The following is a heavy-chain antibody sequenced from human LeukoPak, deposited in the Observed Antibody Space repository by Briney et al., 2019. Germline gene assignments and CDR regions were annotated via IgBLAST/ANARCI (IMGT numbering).Heavy chain of an antibody. CDR3: ARVTSSGHYFFDY. V-gene: IGHV1-2*02. D-gene: IGHD3-22*01. Sequence: ASVKVSCKASGYNLTGYSLHWVRHAPGQGLEWMVWINPYSGGTSYAQKFQGRVTMARDTSISTANMELSSLRSDDTAVYYCARVTSSGHYFFDYWGQGSLVTVSS. J-gene: IGHJ4*02. CDR2: INPYSGGT. CDR1: GYNLTGYS.